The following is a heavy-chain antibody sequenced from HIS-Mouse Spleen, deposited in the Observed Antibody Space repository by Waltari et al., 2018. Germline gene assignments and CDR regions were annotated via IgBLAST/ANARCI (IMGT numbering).Heavy chain of an antibody. CDR1: GYTFTSYD. CDR2: MNPNSGNT. J-gene: IGHJ4*02. V-gene: IGHV1-8*01. CDR3: ARAALKDDYYDSSGYYYFDY. Sequence: QVQLVQSGAEVKKPGASVKVSCKDSGYTFTSYDINWVRQATGQGREWMGWMNPNSGNTGYAQKFQGRVTMTRNTSISTAYMELSSLRSEDTAVYYCARAALKDDYYDSSGYYYFDYWGQGTLVTVSS. D-gene: IGHD3-22*01.